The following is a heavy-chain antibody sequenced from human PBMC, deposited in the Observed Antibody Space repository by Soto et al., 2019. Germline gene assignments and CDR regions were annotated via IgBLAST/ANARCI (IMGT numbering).Heavy chain of an antibody. J-gene: IGHJ6*02. V-gene: IGHV1-3*01. CDR3: ANNGDYYYYGMDV. CDR1: GYTFSNYA. CDR2: INAGNGKT. D-gene: IGHD4-17*01. Sequence: QVQLVQSGAEVKKPGASVKVSCKASGYTFSNYATHWVRQAPGQRLEWMGWINAGNGKTKYSQNSXXRXXITRDTSASTAYMELSSLRSEDTAVYYCANNGDYYYYGMDVWGQGTTVTVSS.